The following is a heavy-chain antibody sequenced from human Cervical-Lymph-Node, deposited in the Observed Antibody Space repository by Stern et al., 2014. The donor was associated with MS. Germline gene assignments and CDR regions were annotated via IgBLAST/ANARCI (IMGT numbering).Heavy chain of an antibody. CDR2: IYGDDDK. J-gene: IGHJ4*02. CDR3: IHSTTVTAVDN. Sequence: QITLKESGPALVRPTQTLTLTCTFSGFALSTHAVCVGWVRQPPGKAPEWLAFIYGDDDKRYSPSLKSRLTISKDTSKNQVVLTITNMDPVDTATYYCIHSTTVTAVDNWGQGTLVTVSS. CDR1: GFALSTHAVC. V-gene: IGHV2-5*02. D-gene: IGHD4-17*01.